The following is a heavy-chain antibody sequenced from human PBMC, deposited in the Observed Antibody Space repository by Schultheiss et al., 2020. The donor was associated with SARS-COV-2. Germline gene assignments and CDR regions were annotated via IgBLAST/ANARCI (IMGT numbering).Heavy chain of an antibody. CDR1: GFTFSSYG. Sequence: GESLKISCAASGFTFSSYGMHWVRQAPGKGLEWVSAISGSGGSTYYADSVKGRFTISRDNSKNTLYLQMNSLRAEDTAVYYCAKDHYYDSSGYPTLFDYWGQGTLVTVSS. CDR2: ISGSGGST. V-gene: IGHV3-23*01. J-gene: IGHJ4*02. CDR3: AKDHYYDSSGYPTLFDY. D-gene: IGHD3-22*01.